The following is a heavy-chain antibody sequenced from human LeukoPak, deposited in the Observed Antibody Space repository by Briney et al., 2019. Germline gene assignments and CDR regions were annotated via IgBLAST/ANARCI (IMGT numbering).Heavy chain of an antibody. V-gene: IGHV3-48*04. J-gene: IGHJ4*02. CDR3: ARQPMVRGVLDY. D-gene: IGHD3-10*01. CDR1: GFTFSNYS. CDR2: IHPSIRTI. Sequence: PVGSLRLSCAASGFTFSNYSMNWVRQAPGKGPEWMAYIHPSIRTIYYADYVRGRFPISSENAKNSLYLQMNSLRAEDTGVYYCARQPMVRGVLDYWGQGTLVTVSS.